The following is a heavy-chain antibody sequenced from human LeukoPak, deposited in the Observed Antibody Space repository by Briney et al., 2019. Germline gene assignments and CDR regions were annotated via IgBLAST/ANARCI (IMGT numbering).Heavy chain of an antibody. Sequence: SVKVSCKASGGTFSSYAISWVRQAPGQGLEWMGGIIPIFGTANYAQKFQGRVTITADESTSTAYMELSSLRSDDTAVYYCARTTGTTFGFSDFWGQGTLVTVSS. CDR2: IIPIFGTA. CDR1: GGTFSSYA. J-gene: IGHJ4*02. V-gene: IGHV1-69*01. CDR3: ARTTGTTFGFSDF. D-gene: IGHD3-16*01.